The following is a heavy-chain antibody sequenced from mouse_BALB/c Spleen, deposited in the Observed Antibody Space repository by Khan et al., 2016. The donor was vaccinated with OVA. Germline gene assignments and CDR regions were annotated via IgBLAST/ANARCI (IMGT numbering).Heavy chain of an antibody. CDR1: GYSITSDYA. CDR2: ISYSGNT. D-gene: IGHD1-1*01. J-gene: IGHJ2*01. Sequence: EVELVESGPGLVKPSQSLSLTCTVTGYSITSDYAWNWIRQFPGNKLEWMGFISYSGNTKYNPSLKSRISITRDTSENQFFLQLNSVTTEDTATYYCAIVYGGDFDYWGQGTTLTVSS. V-gene: IGHV3-2*02. CDR3: AIVYGGDFDY.